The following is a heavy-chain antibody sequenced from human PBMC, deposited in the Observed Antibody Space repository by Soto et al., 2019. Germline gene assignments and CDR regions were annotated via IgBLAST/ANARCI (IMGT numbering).Heavy chain of an antibody. D-gene: IGHD4-17*01. CDR1: GGTFSSYA. V-gene: IGHV1-69*13. CDR2: IIPIFGTA. J-gene: IGHJ4*02. CDR3: ARLQRRYGVQYDFDY. Sequence: ASVKVSCKASGGTFSSYAISWVRQAPGQGLEWMGGIIPIFGTANYAQKFQGRVTITADESTSTAYMELSSLRSEDTAVYYCARLQRRYGVQYDFDYWGQGTLVTVSS.